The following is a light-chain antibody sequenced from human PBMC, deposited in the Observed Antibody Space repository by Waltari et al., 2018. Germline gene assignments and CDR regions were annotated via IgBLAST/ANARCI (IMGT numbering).Light chain of an antibody. J-gene: IGLJ2*01. V-gene: IGLV2-14*01. Sequence: HSALTQPASVSGSPGQSITISCTGTSSDIGVDNYVSWYQQYPGKAPKVIIYEVTKRPPGVSNRFSGSKSGNTASLTISGLQAEDEADYYCSSYSTISSPVQFGGGTTLTVL. CDR2: EVT. CDR3: SSYSTISSPVQ. CDR1: SSDIGVDNY.